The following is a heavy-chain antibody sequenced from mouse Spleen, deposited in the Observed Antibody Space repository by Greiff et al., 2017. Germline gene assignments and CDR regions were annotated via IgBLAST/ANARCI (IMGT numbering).Heavy chain of an antibody. D-gene: IGHD2-4*01. V-gene: IGHV1-82*01. CDR2: IYPGDGDT. CDR1: GYAFSSSW. Sequence: QVTLKVSGPELVKPGASVKISCKASGYAFSSSWMNWVKQRPGKGLEWIGRIYPGDGDTNYNGKFKGKATLTADKSSSTAYMQLSSLTSEDSAVYFCARGDYDPAWFAYWGQGTLVTVSA. CDR3: ARGDYDPAWFAY. J-gene: IGHJ3*01.